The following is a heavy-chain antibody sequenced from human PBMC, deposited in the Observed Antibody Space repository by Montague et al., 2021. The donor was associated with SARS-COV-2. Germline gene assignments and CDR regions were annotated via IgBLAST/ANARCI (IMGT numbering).Heavy chain of an antibody. J-gene: IGHJ1*01. CDR3: ARQLPSYCSANKCYPYCVYV. D-gene: IGHD2-15*01. CDR1: GGSISSPDYY. CDR2: ISYAGRT. Sequence: SETLSLTCTVSGGSISSPDYYWGWIRQSPGKGLEWIGSISYAGRTYYNPSLRSRVSFSMDTSKNHFSLSLNSVTVADTAVYFCARQLPSYCSANKCYPYCVYVWGQGALVTVSS. V-gene: IGHV4-39*01.